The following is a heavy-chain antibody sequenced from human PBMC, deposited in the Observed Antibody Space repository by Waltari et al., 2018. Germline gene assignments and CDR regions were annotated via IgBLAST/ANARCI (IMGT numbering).Heavy chain of an antibody. J-gene: IGHJ6*03. Sequence: QVQLQESGPGLVKPSETLSLTCTVSGGSISSYYWSWIRQPPGKGLEWIGYIYYSGSTNYNPSLKSRVTISVDTSKNQFSLKLSSVTAADTAVYYCARARSGYSYGPKGDYYYYMDVWGKGTTVIVSS. CDR3: ARARSGYSYGPKGDYYYYMDV. D-gene: IGHD5-18*01. V-gene: IGHV4-59*01. CDR1: GGSISSYY. CDR2: IYYSGST.